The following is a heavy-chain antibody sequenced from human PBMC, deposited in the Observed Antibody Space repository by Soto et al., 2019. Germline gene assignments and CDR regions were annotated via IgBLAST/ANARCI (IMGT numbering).Heavy chain of an antibody. Sequence: PSETLSLTCAVYGGSFSGYYWSWIRQPPGKGLEWIGEINHSGSTNYNPSLKSRVTISVDTSKNQFSLKLSSVTAADTAVYYCARGLRYFDWLLGYYYGMDVWGQGTTVTVS. D-gene: IGHD3-9*01. CDR3: ARGLRYFDWLLGYYYGMDV. V-gene: IGHV4-34*01. CDR2: INHSGST. CDR1: GGSFSGYY. J-gene: IGHJ6*02.